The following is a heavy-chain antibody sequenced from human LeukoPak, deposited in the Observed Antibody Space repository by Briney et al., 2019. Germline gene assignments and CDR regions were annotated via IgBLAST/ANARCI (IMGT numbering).Heavy chain of an antibody. CDR1: GFTFTSSA. V-gene: IGHV1-58*02. CDR3: AALPGSXXXXWFDP. D-gene: IGHD3-10*01. Sequence: GASVKVSCKASGFTFTSSAMQWVRQARGQRLEWIGWIVVGSGNTNYXXKFQERVTITRDMSTSTAYIELSSLRSEDTAVYYCAALPGSXXXXWFDPWGQGTLVTVSS. J-gene: IGHJ5*02. CDR2: IVVGSGNT.